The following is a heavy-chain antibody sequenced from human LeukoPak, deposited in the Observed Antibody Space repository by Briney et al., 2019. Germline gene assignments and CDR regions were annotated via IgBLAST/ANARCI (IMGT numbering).Heavy chain of an antibody. D-gene: IGHD6-19*01. V-gene: IGHV4-59*01. Sequence: SETLFLTCTVSGGSISSYYWSWIRQPPGKGLEWIGYIYYSGSTNYNPSLKSRVTISVDTSKNQFSLKLSSVTAADTAVYYCARGGEWLTPFDYWGQGTLVTVSS. CDR2: IYYSGST. J-gene: IGHJ4*02. CDR1: GGSISSYY. CDR3: ARGGEWLTPFDY.